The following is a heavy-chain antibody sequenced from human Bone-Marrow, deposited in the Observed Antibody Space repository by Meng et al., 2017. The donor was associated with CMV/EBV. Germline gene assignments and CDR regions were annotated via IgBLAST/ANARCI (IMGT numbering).Heavy chain of an antibody. V-gene: IGHV3-30*02. CDR1: GFTFSSYG. CDR3: ARTLGYCSSTSCYNFDY. J-gene: IGHJ4*02. Sequence: GESLKISCAASGFTFSSYGMHWVRQAPGKGLEWVAFIRYDGSNKYYADSVKGRFTISRDNSKNSLYLQMNSLRAEDTAVYYCARTLGYCSSTSCYNFDYWGQGTLVTVSS. CDR2: IRYDGSNK. D-gene: IGHD2-2*02.